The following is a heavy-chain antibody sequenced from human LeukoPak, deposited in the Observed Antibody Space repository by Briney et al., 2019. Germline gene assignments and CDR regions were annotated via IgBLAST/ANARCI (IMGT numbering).Heavy chain of an antibody. CDR1: GYTLTELS. CDR3: ATDLISYGSGSYSGICSGY. D-gene: IGHD3-10*01. J-gene: IGHJ4*02. Sequence: ASVNVSCKVSGYTLTELSMHWVRQAPGKGREWMGGFDPEDGETIYAQKFQGRVTMTEDTSTDTAYMELSSLRSEDTAVYYCATDLISYGSGSYSGICSGYWGQGTLVTVSS. CDR2: FDPEDGET. V-gene: IGHV1-24*01.